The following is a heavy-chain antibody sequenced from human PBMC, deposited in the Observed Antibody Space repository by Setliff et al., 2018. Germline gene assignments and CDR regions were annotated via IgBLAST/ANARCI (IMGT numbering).Heavy chain of an antibody. CDR2: ISAYNGKT. Sequence: ASVKVSCKASGYTLSNSILSWVRQAPGRGLEWVGWISAYNGKTYSAQKFQDRVTLTTHTSTNTAYLELRGLRSDDTAVYYCMRLVRFCSRTVCQRTSGDEAWGQGTLVTVSS. J-gene: IGHJ5*02. CDR1: GYTLSNSI. D-gene: IGHD3-3*01. CDR3: MRLVRFCSRTVCQRTSGDEA. V-gene: IGHV1-18*01.